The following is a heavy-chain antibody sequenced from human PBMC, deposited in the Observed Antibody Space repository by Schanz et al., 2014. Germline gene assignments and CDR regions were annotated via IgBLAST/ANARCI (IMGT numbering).Heavy chain of an antibody. CDR2: SGSGGST. CDR1: GFTVSNSY. V-gene: IGHV3-53*01. J-gene: IGHJ6*03. Sequence: DVQLVDSGGGLVQPGGSLRLSCAASGFTVSNSYIHWVRQAPGKGLEWVSAISGSGGSTYYADSVKGRFTISRDNSKNTLYLEMNSLRAEDTAVYYCARPSDSSWYMDVWGKGTTVTVSS. D-gene: IGHD2-21*02. CDR3: ARPSDSSWYMDV.